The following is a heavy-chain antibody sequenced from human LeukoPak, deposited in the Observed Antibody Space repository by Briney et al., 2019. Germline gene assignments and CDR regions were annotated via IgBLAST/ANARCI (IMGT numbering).Heavy chain of an antibody. Sequence: GGSLRLSCAASGFTFDDHAMHWVRQAPGKGLEWVSGISWSRGSIGYADSVKGRFTISRDNAKNSLYLQMNSLRAEDTALYYCAKDRSGWYGYFDYWGQGTLVTVSS. J-gene: IGHJ4*02. CDR2: ISWSRGSI. D-gene: IGHD6-19*01. CDR1: GFTFDDHA. CDR3: AKDRSGWYGYFDY. V-gene: IGHV3-9*01.